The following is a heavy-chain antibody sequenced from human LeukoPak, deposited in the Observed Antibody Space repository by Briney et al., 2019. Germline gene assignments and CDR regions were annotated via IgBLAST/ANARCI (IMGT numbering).Heavy chain of an antibody. D-gene: IGHD6-19*01. CDR3: ARDAAVAGSGYYFDY. J-gene: IGHJ4*02. CDR2: INPSGYST. Sequence: INPSGYSTRYAQKFQGRVTMTRDTSTSTVYMELSSLRSEDTAIYYCARDAAVAGSGYYFDYWGQGTLVPVSS. V-gene: IGHV1-46*01.